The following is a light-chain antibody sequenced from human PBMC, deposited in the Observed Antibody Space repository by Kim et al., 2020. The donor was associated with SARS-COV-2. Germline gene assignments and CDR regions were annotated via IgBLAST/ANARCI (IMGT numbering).Light chain of an antibody. CDR3: SSYTSSRTVV. Sequence: GQSIPLSCTGTSSDLGGFNYVSWYQQHPGKAPKLMIYDVSNRPSGVSDRFSGSKSDNAASLTISGLQGEDEADYYCSSYTSSRTVVFGGGTQLTVL. J-gene: IGLJ3*02. CDR1: SSDLGGFNY. CDR2: DVS. V-gene: IGLV2-14*03.